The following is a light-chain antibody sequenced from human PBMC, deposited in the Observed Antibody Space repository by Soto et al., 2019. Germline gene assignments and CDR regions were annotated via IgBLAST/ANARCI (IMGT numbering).Light chain of an antibody. CDR3: QKYFSAPRT. CDR1: QDISNY. CDR2: GAL. J-gene: IGKJ1*01. V-gene: IGKV1-27*01. Sequence: DIQMTQSPSSLSASVGDRVTITCRASQDISNYLAGYKQKPGKAPKPLIYGALTLQSGVPSRFSGSASGTEFTLTINSLQPEDVATYYCQKYFSAPRTFGQGTKVDI.